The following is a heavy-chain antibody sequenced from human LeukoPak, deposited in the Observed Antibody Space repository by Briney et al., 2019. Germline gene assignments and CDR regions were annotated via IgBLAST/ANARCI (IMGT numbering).Heavy chain of an antibody. V-gene: IGHV3-30*18. CDR1: GFTFSRYG. CDR3: AKPHTAMSSYYFDY. J-gene: IGHJ4*02. CDR2: VSYDGSVK. D-gene: IGHD5-18*01. Sequence: GGSLRLSCAASGFTFSRYGMNWVRQAPGKGLEWVAIVSYDGSVKYYADSVKGRFTISRDNSKNTLYLQMDSLSAEDTAVYFCAKPHTAMSSYYFDYWGQGTPVTVSS.